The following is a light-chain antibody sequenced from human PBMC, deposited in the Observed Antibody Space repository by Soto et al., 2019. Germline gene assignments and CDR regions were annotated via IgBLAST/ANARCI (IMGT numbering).Light chain of an antibody. CDR1: QSVSSY. V-gene: IGKV3-11*01. CDR2: DAS. CDR3: QQYCSSPT. Sequence: IVFTKSPCTLSLSPGERATLSCRASQSVSSYLAWYQQNPGQAPRLLIYDASNRATGIPARFSGSGSGTDFTLTISSLEPEDFAVYYCQQYCSSPTFGEGTKVDIK. J-gene: IGKJ1*01.